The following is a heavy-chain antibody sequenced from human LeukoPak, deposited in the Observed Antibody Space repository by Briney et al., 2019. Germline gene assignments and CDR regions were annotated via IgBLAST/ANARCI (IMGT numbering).Heavy chain of an antibody. CDR2: ISGSGGST. D-gene: IGHD2-15*01. CDR1: GLTFNNYP. Sequence: PGGSLRLSCAASGLTFNNYPMTWVRQAPGKGLEWVSAISGSGGSTYCADSVKGRFTISRDNSKNTLYLQMNSLRAEDTAVYYCAKGEDCSGGSCYPALYYYGMDVWGQGTTVTVSS. J-gene: IGHJ6*02. CDR3: AKGEDCSGGSCYPALYYYGMDV. V-gene: IGHV3-23*01.